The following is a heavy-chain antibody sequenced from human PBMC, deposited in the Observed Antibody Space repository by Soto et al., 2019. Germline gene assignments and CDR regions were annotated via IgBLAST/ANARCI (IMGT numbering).Heavy chain of an antibody. V-gene: IGHV3-33*01. J-gene: IGHJ4*02. CDR2: IWYDGSNK. Sequence: GGSLRLSCAASEFTFRSYDMHWVRQAPGKGLEWVAVIWYDGSNKSYIDSVKGRFTISRDNSKNTLYLQMNSLRAEDTAVYYCARDKDSNYFDYWGQGTLVTVSS. CDR1: EFTFRSYD. D-gene: IGHD4-4*01. CDR3: ARDKDSNYFDY.